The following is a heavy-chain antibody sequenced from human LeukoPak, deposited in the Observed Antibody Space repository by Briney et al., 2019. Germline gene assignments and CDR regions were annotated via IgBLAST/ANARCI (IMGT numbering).Heavy chain of an antibody. CDR3: ETSGGFGVVTYYFDY. J-gene: IGHJ4*02. CDR2: INCIGGST. D-gene: IGHD3-3*01. V-gene: IGHV3-20*04. CDR1: GFTFDVYS. Sequence: GGSLRLSCAASGFTFDVYSMSWVRQAPGKGLEWVSGINCIGGSTGYADSVKGRFTISRDNAKNSLYLQMNSLRAEDTVLYYCETSGGFGVVTYYFDYWGQGTLVTVSS.